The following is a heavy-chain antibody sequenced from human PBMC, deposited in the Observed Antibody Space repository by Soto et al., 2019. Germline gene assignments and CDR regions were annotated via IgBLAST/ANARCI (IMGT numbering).Heavy chain of an antibody. V-gene: IGHV1-2*04. Sequence: QVQLVQSGAEVKKPGASVKVSCKASGYTFTGYYMHWVRQAPGQGLEWMGWINPNSGGTNYAQKFQGWVTMTRDTSISTAYMELSRLRSDDTAVYYCARWGAPYSSGWPYYYYYMDVWGKGTTVTVSS. CDR3: ARWGAPYSSGWPYYYYYMDV. D-gene: IGHD6-19*01. J-gene: IGHJ6*03. CDR1: GYTFTGYY. CDR2: INPNSGGT.